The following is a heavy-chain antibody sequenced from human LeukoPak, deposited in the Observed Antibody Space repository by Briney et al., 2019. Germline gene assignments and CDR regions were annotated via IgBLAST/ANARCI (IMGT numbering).Heavy chain of an antibody. D-gene: IGHD3-22*01. V-gene: IGHV3-30*02. CDR1: GFTFSSYG. CDR2: IRYDGSNK. CDR3: AKDRTYYYDSSGYCYFAY. Sequence: GGSLRLSCAASGFTFSSYGMHWVRQAPGKGREWVAFIRYDGSNKYYADSVKGRFTISRDNSKNTLYLQMNSLRDEDTAVYYCAKDRTYYYDSSGYCYFAYWGQGTLVTVSS. J-gene: IGHJ4*02.